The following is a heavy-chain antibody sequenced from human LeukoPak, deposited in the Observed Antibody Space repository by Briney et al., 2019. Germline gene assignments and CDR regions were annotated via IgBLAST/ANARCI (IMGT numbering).Heavy chain of an antibody. D-gene: IGHD3-10*01. J-gene: IGHJ6*02. CDR1: GFTFSSYA. CDR2: ISGSGGST. CDR3: ARGGHNYYGMDV. V-gene: IGHV3-23*01. Sequence: PGGSLRLSCAASGFTFSSYAMSWVRQAPGKGLEWVSTISGSGGSTYYADSVKGRFTISRDNSKNTLYLQMNSLRAEDTAVYYCARGGHNYYGMDVWGQGTTVTVSS.